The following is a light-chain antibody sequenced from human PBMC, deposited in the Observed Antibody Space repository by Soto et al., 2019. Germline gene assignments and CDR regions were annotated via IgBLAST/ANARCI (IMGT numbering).Light chain of an antibody. CDR3: SSYTSSSTLEV. V-gene: IGLV2-14*01. CDR1: SSDVGGYNY. CDR2: EVS. Sequence: QSALTQPASVSGSPGQSITISCTGTSSDVGGYNYVSWYQQHPGKAPKLMIYEVSNRPSGVSNRFSGSKSGNTASLTISGLQAEDGADYYCSSYTSSSTLEVFGGGTQLTVL. J-gene: IGLJ3*02.